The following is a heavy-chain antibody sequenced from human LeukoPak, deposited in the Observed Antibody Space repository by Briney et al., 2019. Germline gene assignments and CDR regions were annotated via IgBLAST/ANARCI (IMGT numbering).Heavy chain of an antibody. V-gene: IGHV3-53*01. Sequence: GGSLRLSCTASGFTVSSNYMSWVRQAPGKGLEWVSVIYSGGSTYYADSVKGRFTISRDNSKNTLYLQMNSLRAEDTAVYYCARGPPTTVVIGGAFDIWGQGTMVTVSS. D-gene: IGHD4-23*01. CDR2: IYSGGST. CDR1: GFTVSSNY. CDR3: ARGPPTTVVIGGAFDI. J-gene: IGHJ3*02.